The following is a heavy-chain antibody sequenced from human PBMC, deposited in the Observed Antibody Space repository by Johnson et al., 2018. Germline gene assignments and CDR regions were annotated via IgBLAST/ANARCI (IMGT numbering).Heavy chain of an antibody. CDR3: ARGRAVASPLDP. J-gene: IGHJ5*02. CDR2: IIPIFGTA. V-gene: IGHV1-69*01. CDR1: GGTFSTYA. D-gene: IGHD6-13*01. Sequence: QVQLVESGAEVKKPGSSVKVSCKASGGTFSTYAITWVRQAPGQGLEWMGGIIPIFGTANYVQKFQGRVTITADESTSTVYMELSRLRSEDTAVYYCARGRAVASPLDPWGQGTQVTVSS.